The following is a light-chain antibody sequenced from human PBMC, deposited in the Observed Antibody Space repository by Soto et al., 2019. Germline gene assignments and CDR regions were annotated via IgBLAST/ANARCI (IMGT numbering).Light chain of an antibody. V-gene: IGLV1-44*01. CDR2: TNN. J-gene: IGLJ1*01. CDR1: SSNIGSNT. CDR3: AAWDDSLNGYV. Sequence: QSVLTQPTSASGTPGQRVTISCSGSSSNIGSNTVNWYQHLAGTAPKLLIYTNNQRPSGVPDRFSASKSGTSASLAISGLQSGDEADYYCAAWDDSLNGYVFGPGTKVTVL.